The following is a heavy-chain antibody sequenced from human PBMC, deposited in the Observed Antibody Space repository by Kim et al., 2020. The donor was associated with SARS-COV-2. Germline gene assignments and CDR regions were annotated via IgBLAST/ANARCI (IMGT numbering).Heavy chain of an antibody. CDR3: AKVFRHDILTGPWD. CDR1: GFTFSSYA. D-gene: IGHD3-9*01. V-gene: IGHV3-23*01. Sequence: RGSLRLSCAASGFTFSSYAMNWVRQAPGKGLEWVSAISGSGGSTYYADSVKGRFTISRDNAKNTLYLQMNSLRAEDTAVYYCAKVFRHDILTGPWDWGQGTLVTVSS. CDR2: ISGSGGST. J-gene: IGHJ4*02.